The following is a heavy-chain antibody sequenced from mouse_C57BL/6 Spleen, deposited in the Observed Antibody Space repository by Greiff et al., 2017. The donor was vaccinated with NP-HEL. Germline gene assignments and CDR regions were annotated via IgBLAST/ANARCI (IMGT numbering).Heavy chain of an antibody. J-gene: IGHJ4*01. CDR3: AREGDYYGSSYSYYAMDY. CDR2: IYPGDGDT. CDR1: GYAFSSYW. V-gene: IGHV1-80*01. Sequence: QVQLQQSGAELVKPGASVKISCKASGYAFSSYWMNWVKQRPGKGLEWIGQIYPGDGDTNYNGKFKGKATLTADKSSSTAYMQLSSLTSDDSAVYFCAREGDYYGSSYSYYAMDYWGQGTSVTVSS. D-gene: IGHD1-1*01.